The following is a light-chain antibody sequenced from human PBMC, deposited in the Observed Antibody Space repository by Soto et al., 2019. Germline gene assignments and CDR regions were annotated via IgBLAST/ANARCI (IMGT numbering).Light chain of an antibody. CDR2: DAS. J-gene: IGKJ4*01. CDR1: QDVINY. V-gene: IGKV1-33*01. Sequence: DITLTQSPSSLSASVGARVSITCQASQDVINYLNWYQQKPGKAPKLLISDASNLETGVPSRFTGSGSGTHFTLTINYLQPEDFATYYCQQYEDLPLTFGGGTHVE. CDR3: QQYEDLPLT.